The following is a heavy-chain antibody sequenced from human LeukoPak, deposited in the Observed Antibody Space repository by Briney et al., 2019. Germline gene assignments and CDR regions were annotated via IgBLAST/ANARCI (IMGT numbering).Heavy chain of an antibody. D-gene: IGHD3-3*02. V-gene: IGHV1-69*05. CDR2: IIPIFGTA. Sequence: ASVKVSCKASGGTFSSYAISWVRQAPGQGLEWMGGIIPIFGTANYAQKFQGRVTITTDESTSTAYMELSSLRSEDTAVYYCVGGGIRQTFDNWGQGTLVTVSS. J-gene: IGHJ4*02. CDR3: VGGGIRQTFDN. CDR1: GGTFSSYA.